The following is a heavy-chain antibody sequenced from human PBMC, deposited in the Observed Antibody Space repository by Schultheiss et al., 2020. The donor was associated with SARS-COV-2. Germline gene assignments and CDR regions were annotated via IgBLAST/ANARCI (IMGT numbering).Heavy chain of an antibody. V-gene: IGHV3-21*01. D-gene: IGHD3-3*01. Sequence: GGSLRLSCAASGFTFSSYSMNWVRQAPGKGLEWVSSISSSSSYIYYADSVKGRFTISRDNAKNSLYLQMNSLRAEDTAVYYCARVITIFGVVITPNYYGMDVWGQGTTVTVSS. CDR2: ISSSSSYI. CDR3: ARVITIFGVVITPNYYGMDV. CDR1: GFTFSSYS. J-gene: IGHJ6*02.